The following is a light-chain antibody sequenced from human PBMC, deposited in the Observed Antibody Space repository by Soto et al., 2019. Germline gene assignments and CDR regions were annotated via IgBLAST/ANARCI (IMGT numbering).Light chain of an antibody. CDR1: SSDVGGYNY. J-gene: IGLJ1*01. Sequence: QSVLTQPPSASGSPGQSVAISCTGTSSDVGGYNYVSWYQQHPGKAPKLMIYEVNKRPSGVPDRFSGSKSGNTASLTVSGLQAEDEADYYCSSYAGFSAVVFGSGTKVTVL. V-gene: IGLV2-8*01. CDR3: SSYAGFSAVV. CDR2: EVN.